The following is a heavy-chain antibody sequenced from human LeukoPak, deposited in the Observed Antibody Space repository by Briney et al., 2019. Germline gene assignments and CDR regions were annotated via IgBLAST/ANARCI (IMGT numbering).Heavy chain of an antibody. CDR2: INAGNGNT. J-gene: IGHJ6*02. V-gene: IGHV1-3*01. D-gene: IGHD2-8*01. CDR1: GYTFTSYA. Sequence: ASVKVSCKASGYTFTSYAMHWVRQASGQRLEWMGWINAGNGNTKYSQKFQGRVTITRDTSASTAYMELSSLRSEDTAVYYCARELSSGVYYGMDVWGQGTTVTVSS. CDR3: ARELSSGVYYGMDV.